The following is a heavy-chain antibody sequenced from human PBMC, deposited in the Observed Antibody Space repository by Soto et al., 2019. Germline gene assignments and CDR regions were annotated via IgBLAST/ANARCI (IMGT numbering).Heavy chain of an antibody. CDR1: GFTFGSYA. CDR2: ISGSGGST. Sequence: GGSLRLSCAASGFTFGSYAMSWVRQAPGKGLEWVSAISGSGGSTYYADSVKGRFTISRDNSKNTLYLQTNSLRAEDTAVYHCAKVSWQWPQTLYYFDYWGQGTLVTVSS. CDR3: AKVSWQWPQTLYYFDY. V-gene: IGHV3-23*01. D-gene: IGHD6-19*01. J-gene: IGHJ4*02.